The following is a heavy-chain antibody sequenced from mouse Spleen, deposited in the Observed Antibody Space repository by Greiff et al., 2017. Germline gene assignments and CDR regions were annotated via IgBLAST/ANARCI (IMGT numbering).Heavy chain of an antibody. Sequence: VQLQQSGAELVRPGTSVKVSCKASGYAFTNYLIEWVKQRPGQGLEWIGVINPGSGGTNYNEKFKGKATLTADKSSSTAYMQLSSLTSEDSAVYFCARSNWDVEGFDYWGQGTTLTVSS. CDR2: INPGSGGT. CDR3: ARSNWDVEGFDY. J-gene: IGHJ2*01. CDR1: GYAFTNYL. V-gene: IGHV1-54*01. D-gene: IGHD4-1*01.